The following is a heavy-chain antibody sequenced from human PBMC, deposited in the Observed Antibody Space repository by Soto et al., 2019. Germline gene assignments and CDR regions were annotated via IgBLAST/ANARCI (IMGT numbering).Heavy chain of an antibody. CDR3: ARDRIAARPMFPGDDY. Sequence: QVQLVQSGAEVKKPGASVKVSCKASGYTFTSYYMHWVRQAPGQGLEWMGIINPSGGSTSYAQKFQGRATMPRDTSTSTVYMELSSLRSEDRAVYYGARDRIAARPMFPGDDYWAQGTLVTVSP. D-gene: IGHD6-6*01. V-gene: IGHV1-46*01. CDR1: GYTFTSYY. CDR2: INPSGGST. J-gene: IGHJ4*02.